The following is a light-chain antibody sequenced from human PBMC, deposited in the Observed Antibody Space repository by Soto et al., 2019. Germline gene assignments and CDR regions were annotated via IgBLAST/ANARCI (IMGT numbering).Light chain of an antibody. CDR2: GAS. J-gene: IGKJ4*01. CDR3: QLLT. V-gene: IGKV3-20*01. CDR1: QTISSGF. Sequence: EIVLTQSPGTLSLPPGERATLSCKTSQTISSGFLAWYQQKPGQAPRLLIYGASSRATGIPDRFSGSGSGTDFTLTISRLEPEDSAVYYCQLLTFGGGTKVEIK.